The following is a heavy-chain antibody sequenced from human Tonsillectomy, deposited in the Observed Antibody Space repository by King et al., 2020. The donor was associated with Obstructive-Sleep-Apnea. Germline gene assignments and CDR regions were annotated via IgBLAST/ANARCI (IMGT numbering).Heavy chain of an antibody. CDR3: ARDKEGPRTFGGACFDY. CDR1: GGSISSSSYY. V-gene: IGHV4-39*07. J-gene: IGHJ4*02. D-gene: IGHD3-16*01. CDR2: IYYSGST. Sequence: LQLQESGPGLVKPSETLSLTCTVSGGSISSSSYYWGWIRQPPGKGLEWIGSIYYSGSTYYNPSLKSRVTISVDTSKNQFSLKLSSVTAADTAVYYCARDKEGPRTFGGACFDYWGQGTLVTVSP.